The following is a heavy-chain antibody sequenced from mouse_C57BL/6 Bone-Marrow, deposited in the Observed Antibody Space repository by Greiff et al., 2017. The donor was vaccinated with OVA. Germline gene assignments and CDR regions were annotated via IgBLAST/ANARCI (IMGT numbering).Heavy chain of an antibody. CDR2: ISSGGDYI. CDR1: GFTFSTYA. V-gene: IGHV5-9-1*02. CDR3: TRLLDAMDY. J-gene: IGHJ4*01. D-gene: IGHD2-1*01. Sequence: DVHLVESGEGLVKPGGSLKLSCAASGFTFSTYAMSWVRQTPEKRLEWVAYISSGGDYIYYADTVKGRFTISRDNARNTLYLQMSSLKSEDTAMYYCTRLLDAMDYWGQGTSVTVSS.